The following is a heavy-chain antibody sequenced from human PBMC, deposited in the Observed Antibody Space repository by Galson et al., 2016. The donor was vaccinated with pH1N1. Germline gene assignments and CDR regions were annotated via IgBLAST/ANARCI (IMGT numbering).Heavy chain of an antibody. CDR3: TRDLGRLRDY. V-gene: IGHV1-46*03. CDR2: IDPSGGGV. J-gene: IGHJ4*02. CDR1: GYTFINYY. Sequence: SVKVSCKASGYTFINYYFHWVRQAPGQGLEWMGVIDPSGGGVTYSQKFKGRGTMTRDTSTSTVYMELSSLKSDDTAVYYCTRDLGRLRDYWGQGTLVTVSS. D-gene: IGHD1-26*01.